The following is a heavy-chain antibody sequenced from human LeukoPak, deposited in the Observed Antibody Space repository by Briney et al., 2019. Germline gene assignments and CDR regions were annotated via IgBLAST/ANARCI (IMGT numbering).Heavy chain of an antibody. CDR3: ARNYYTSVTYDYWYFDL. J-gene: IGHJ2*01. V-gene: IGHV4-59*01. CDR1: GGSISSYY. Sequence: SETLSLTCTVSGGSISSYYWSWIRQPPGKGLEWIGYIYYSGSTNYDPSLKSRVTISVDTSKNQFSLKLSSVTAADTAVYYCARNYYTSVTYDYWYFDLWGRGTLVTVSS. D-gene: IGHD3-10*01. CDR2: IYYSGST.